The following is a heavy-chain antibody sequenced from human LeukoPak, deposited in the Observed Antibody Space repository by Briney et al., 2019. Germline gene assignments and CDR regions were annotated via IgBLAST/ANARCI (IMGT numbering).Heavy chain of an antibody. CDR2: IHYSGST. V-gene: IGHV4-59*11. Sequence: SETLSLTCTVSGGSISSHYWSWIRQPPGKGLEWVGYIHYSGSTNYNPSLKSRVTISVDTSKNQFSLKLSSVTAADTAVYYCARVDSSNWYEYRGYFDYWGQGTLVTVSS. CDR1: GGSISSHY. J-gene: IGHJ4*02. CDR3: ARVDSSNWYEYRGYFDY. D-gene: IGHD6-13*01.